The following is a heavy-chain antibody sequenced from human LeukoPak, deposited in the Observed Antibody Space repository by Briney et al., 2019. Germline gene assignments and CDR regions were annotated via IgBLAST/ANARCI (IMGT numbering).Heavy chain of an antibody. CDR3: ARDRGYCSSTSCNIDGQFDP. J-gene: IGHJ5*02. CDR2: IYYSGST. CDR1: GGSISSYY. Sequence: PSETLSLTCTVSGGSISSYYWSWIRQPPGKGLEWIGYIYYSGSTNYNPSLKSRVTISVDTSKNQFSLKLSSVTAADTAVYYCARDRGYCSSTSCNIDGQFDPWGQGTLVTVSS. D-gene: IGHD2-2*02. V-gene: IGHV4-59*12.